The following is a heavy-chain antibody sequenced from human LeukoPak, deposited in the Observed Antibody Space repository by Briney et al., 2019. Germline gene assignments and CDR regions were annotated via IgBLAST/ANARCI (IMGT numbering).Heavy chain of an antibody. J-gene: IGHJ4*02. CDR1: GGSFSGYY. Sequence: PSETLSLTCAVYGGSFSGYYWSWIRQPPGKGLEWIGEINHSGSTNYNPSLKSRVTISVDTSKNQFSLKLSSVTAADTAVYYCAREVGTSSSWWGGFDYWGQGTLVTVSS. V-gene: IGHV4-34*01. CDR2: INHSGST. D-gene: IGHD6-13*01. CDR3: AREVGTSSSWWGGFDY.